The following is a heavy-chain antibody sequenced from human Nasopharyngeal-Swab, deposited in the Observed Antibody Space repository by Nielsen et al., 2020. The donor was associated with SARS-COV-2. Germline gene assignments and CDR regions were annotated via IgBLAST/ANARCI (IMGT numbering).Heavy chain of an antibody. V-gene: IGHV1-46*01. D-gene: IGHD3-10*01. J-gene: IGHJ6*02. CDR3: ARVGGDYGMDV. Sequence: SVQVSCQASVYTFTSYYMHWVRQAPGQGLEWMGIINPSGGSTSYAQKFQGRVTMTRDTSTSTVYMELSRLRSEDTAVYYCARVGGDYGMDVWGQGTTVTVSS. CDR2: INPSGGST. CDR1: VYTFTSYY.